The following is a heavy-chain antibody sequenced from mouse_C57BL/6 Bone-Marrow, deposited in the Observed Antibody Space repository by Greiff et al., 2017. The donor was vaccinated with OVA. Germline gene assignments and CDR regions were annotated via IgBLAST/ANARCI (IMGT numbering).Heavy chain of an antibody. Sequence: EVQGVESGEGLVKPGGSLKLSCAASGFTFSSYAMSWVRQTPEQRLEWVAYISSGGDYIYYADTVQGRFTISGDTAWNTPYLQLSSLHSEDRAMYYCTVDHYDPYYYANDYGCQGNSVTVSS. D-gene: IGHD2-4*01. CDR1: GFTFSSYA. CDR3: TVDHYDPYYYANDY. J-gene: IGHJ4*01. V-gene: IGHV5-9-1*02. CDR2: ISSGGDYI.